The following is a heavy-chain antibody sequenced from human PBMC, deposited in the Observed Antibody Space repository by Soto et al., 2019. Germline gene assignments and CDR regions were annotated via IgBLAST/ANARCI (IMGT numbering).Heavy chain of an antibody. CDR2: ISAYNGNT. V-gene: IGHV1-18*01. D-gene: IGHD2-21*02. Sequence: ASVKVSCKASGYTFTSYGISWVRQAPGQGLEWTGWISAYNGNTNYAQKLQGRVTMTTDTSTSTAYMELRSLRSDDTAVYYCARGSSRVAYCGGDCYSDAFDIWGQGTMVTVSS. CDR3: ARGSSRVAYCGGDCYSDAFDI. J-gene: IGHJ3*02. CDR1: GYTFTSYG.